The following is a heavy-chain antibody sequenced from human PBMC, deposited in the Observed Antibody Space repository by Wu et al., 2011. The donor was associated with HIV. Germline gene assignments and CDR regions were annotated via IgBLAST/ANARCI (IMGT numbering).Heavy chain of an antibody. CDR1: GYTFNGYY. J-gene: IGHJ4*02. CDR2: ISPNSGGT. Sequence: QVQLVQSGAEVEKPGSSVKVSCKASGYTFNGYYIHWVRQAPGQGLEWMGWISPNSGGTNYTQKFQARVTMTRDTSISTAYMELRRLRSDDTAVYYCARGPVSYFDYWGQGTLVTVSS. D-gene: IGHD5/OR15-5a*01. CDR3: ARGPVSYFDY. V-gene: IGHV1-2*02.